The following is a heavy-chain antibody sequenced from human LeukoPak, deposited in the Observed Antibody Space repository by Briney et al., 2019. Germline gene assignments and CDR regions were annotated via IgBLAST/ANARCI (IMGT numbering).Heavy chain of an antibody. CDR2: INPNSGGT. CDR3: ARDRHYYYDSSDSWNAFDI. V-gene: IGHV1-2*06. CDR1: GYTFTGYY. D-gene: IGHD3-22*01. J-gene: IGHJ3*02. Sequence: ASVKVSCKASGYTFTGYYMHWVRQAPGQRLEWMGRINPNSGGTNYAQKFQGRVTMTRDTSISTAYMELSRLRSDDTAVYYCARDRHYYYDSSDSWNAFDIWGQGTMVTVSS.